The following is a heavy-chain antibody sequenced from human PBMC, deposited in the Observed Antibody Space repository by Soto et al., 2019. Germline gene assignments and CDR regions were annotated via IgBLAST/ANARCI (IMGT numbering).Heavy chain of an antibody. D-gene: IGHD3-22*01. CDR1: GGSASSGSYY. CDR3: ARTYDSSGVYFVY. CDR2: IYYSGST. V-gene: IGHV4-61*01. Sequence: SETLSLTCTVSGGSASSGSYYWSWIRQPPGKGLEWIGYIYYSGSTNYNPSLKSRVTISVDTSKNQFSLKLSSVTAADTAVYYCARTYDSSGVYFVYWGQGTLVTVSS. J-gene: IGHJ4*02.